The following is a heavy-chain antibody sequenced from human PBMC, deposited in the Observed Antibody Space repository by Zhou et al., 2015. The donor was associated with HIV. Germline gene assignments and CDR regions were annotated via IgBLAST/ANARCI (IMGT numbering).Heavy chain of an antibody. J-gene: IGHJ6*02. V-gene: IGHV1-69*01. CDR1: GGTFSSYA. D-gene: IGHD3-9*01. CDR2: IIPIFGTA. Sequence: QVQLVQSGAEVKKPGSSVKVSCKASGGTFSSYAISWVRQAPGQGLEWMGGIIPIFGTANYAQKFQGRVTITADESTSTAYMELSSLRSEDTAVYYCARGRQYYDILTGYQYYYYGMDVWGQGTTVTVSS. CDR3: ARGRQYYDILTGYQYYYYGMDV.